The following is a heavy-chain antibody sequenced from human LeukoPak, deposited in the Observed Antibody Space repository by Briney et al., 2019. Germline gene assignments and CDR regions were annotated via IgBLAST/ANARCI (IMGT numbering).Heavy chain of an antibody. V-gene: IGHV4-61*01. Sequence: KPSETLSLTCVVSGSSISSTYYWSWIRQPPGKGLEWIGYIYYSGSTNYNPSLKSRVTISVDTSKNQFSLKLSSVTAADTAVYYCASSSSGTGYWGQGTLVTVSS. D-gene: IGHD6-13*01. CDR1: GSSISSTYY. J-gene: IGHJ4*02. CDR3: ASSSSGTGY. CDR2: IYYSGST.